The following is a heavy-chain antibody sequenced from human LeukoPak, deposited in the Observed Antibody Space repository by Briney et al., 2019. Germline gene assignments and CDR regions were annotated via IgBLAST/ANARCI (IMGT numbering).Heavy chain of an antibody. D-gene: IGHD2-21*02. Sequence: ASVTVSCKASGYTFTSYGISWVRQAPGQGLEWMGWISAYNGNTNYAQKLQGRVTMTTDTSTSTAYMELRSLRSDDTAVYYCARDHSPYCGGDCSIPDDAFDIWGQGTMVTVSS. CDR3: ARDHSPYCGGDCSIPDDAFDI. CDR2: ISAYNGNT. V-gene: IGHV1-18*01. CDR1: GYTFTSYG. J-gene: IGHJ3*02.